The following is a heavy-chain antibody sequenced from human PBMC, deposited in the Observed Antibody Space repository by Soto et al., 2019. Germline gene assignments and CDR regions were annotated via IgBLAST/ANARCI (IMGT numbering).Heavy chain of an antibody. CDR2: IYHSGSA. CDR1: GGSVSSSNW. J-gene: IGHJ3*02. V-gene: IGHV4-4*02. D-gene: IGHD2-21*02. Sequence: QVQLQESGPGLVKPSGTLSLTCAVSGGSVSSSNWWSWVRQSPGKGLEWMGEIYHSGSAHYNPSLKSRATISLDKSKNQFSLRLTSVTAADTAVSYCARVPGVVVSADDAFDIWGPGTRVIVSS. CDR3: ARVPGVVVSADDAFDI.